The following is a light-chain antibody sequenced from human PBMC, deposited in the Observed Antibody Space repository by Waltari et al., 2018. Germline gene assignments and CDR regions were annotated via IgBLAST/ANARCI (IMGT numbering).Light chain of an antibody. V-gene: IGKV3-15*01. J-gene: IGKJ1*01. Sequence: EIVMTQSQATLSVSPGQRATLSCRASQSVSSSLAWFQQKPGQAPRPLIYCASTRATGIPARFSGSGSGTEFTLTISNMQSEDFAVYYCQQYNNWPPWTFGQGTKVEIK. CDR2: CAS. CDR1: QSVSSS. CDR3: QQYNNWPPWT.